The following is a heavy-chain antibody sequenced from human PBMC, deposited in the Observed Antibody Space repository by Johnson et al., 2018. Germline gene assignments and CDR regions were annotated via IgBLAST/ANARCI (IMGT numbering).Heavy chain of an antibody. D-gene: IGHD2-15*01. CDR2: IGTAADT. Sequence: VQLHESGGGLVQPGGSLRLSCAASGFTFSKYDMHWVRRVTGKGLEWVSAIGTAADTFYSGSVKGRFTVSRENAKNSLYLQMNSLRVGDTAVYYCTRLSDCSSGSCTRRYAMDVWGQGTTVTVSS. CDR1: GFTFSKYD. V-gene: IGHV3-13*01. J-gene: IGHJ6*02. CDR3: TRLSDCSSGSCTRRYAMDV.